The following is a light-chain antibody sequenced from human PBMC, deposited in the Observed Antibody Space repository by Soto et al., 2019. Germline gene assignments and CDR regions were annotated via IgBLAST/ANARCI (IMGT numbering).Light chain of an antibody. CDR2: GAS. CDR1: QSVSSNY. J-gene: IGKJ1*01. Sequence: DIVLTQSPGTLSLSPGERATLSCRASQSVSSNYLAWYQQKPGQAPRLLIYGASTRATGISDRFSGSGSGTDFTLTISRLEHEYVATYSCQQYENGPWTLGQGTKVDIK. CDR3: QQYENGPWT. V-gene: IGKV3-20*01.